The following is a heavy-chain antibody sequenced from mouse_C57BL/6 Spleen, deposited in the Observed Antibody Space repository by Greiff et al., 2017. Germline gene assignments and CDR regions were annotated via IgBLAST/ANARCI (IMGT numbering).Heavy chain of an antibody. V-gene: IGHV1-85*01. CDR2: IYPRDGST. CDR1: GYTFTSYD. J-gene: IGHJ4*01. D-gene: IGHD2-1*01. Sequence: QVQLQQSGPELVKPGASVKLSCKASGYTFTSYDINWVKQRPGQGLEWIGWIYPRDGSTKYNEKFKGKATWTVDTSSSTAYMELHSLTSEDSAVYFCARWNYPYAMDYWGQGTSVTVSS. CDR3: ARWNYPYAMDY.